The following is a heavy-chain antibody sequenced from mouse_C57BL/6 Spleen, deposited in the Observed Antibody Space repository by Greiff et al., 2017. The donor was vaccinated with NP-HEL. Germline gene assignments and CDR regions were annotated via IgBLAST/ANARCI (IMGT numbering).Heavy chain of an antibody. CDR2: IYPGDGDT. J-gene: IGHJ1*03. V-gene: IGHV1-80*01. CDR1: GYAFSSYW. Sequence: VQLQQSGAELVKPGASVKISCKASGYAFSSYWMNWVKQRPGKGLEWIGQIYPGDGDTNYNGKFKGKATLTADKSSSTAYMQLRSLTSEDSAVYFCAREVSLYFEVWGTGTTVTVAS. CDR3: AREVSLYFEV.